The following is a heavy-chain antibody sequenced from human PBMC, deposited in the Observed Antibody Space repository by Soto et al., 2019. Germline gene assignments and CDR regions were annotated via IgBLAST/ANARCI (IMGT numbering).Heavy chain of an antibody. Sequence: SETLSLTCTVSGGSISSYYWSWIRQPPGKGLEWIGYIYYSGSTNYNPSLKSRVTISVDTSKNQFSPKLSSVTAADTAVYYCARDSGGSYRYGWFDPWGQGTLVTVSS. D-gene: IGHD3-16*02. J-gene: IGHJ5*02. CDR2: IYYSGST. V-gene: IGHV4-59*01. CDR1: GGSISSYY. CDR3: ARDSGGSYRYGWFDP.